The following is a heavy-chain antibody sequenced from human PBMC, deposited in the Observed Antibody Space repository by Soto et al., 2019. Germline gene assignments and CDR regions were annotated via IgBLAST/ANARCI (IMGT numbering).Heavy chain of an antibody. CDR3: AKAYCSSTSCDRYYYYGMDV. CDR1: GFTFDDCV. Sequence: GGSLRLSCAASGFTFDDCVMHWVRQAPGKGLEWVSLISWDGGSTYYADSVKGRFTISRDNSKNSLYLQMNSLRAEDTALYYCAKAYCSSTSCDRYYYYGMDVWGQGTTVTVSS. V-gene: IGHV3-43D*04. D-gene: IGHD2-2*01. CDR2: ISWDGGST. J-gene: IGHJ6*02.